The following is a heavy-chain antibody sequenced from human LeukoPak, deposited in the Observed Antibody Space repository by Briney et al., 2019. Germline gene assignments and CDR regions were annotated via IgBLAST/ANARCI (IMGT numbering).Heavy chain of an antibody. J-gene: IGHJ4*02. CDR1: GYSFTSYW. CDR2: IDPRDSYT. Sequence: GESLKISCKAPGYSFTSYWISWVRQMPGKGLEWMGRIDPRDSYTNYSPSFQGHVTISADKSIRTAYLQWGSLKASDTAMYYCARQVGSYDFDYWGQGTLVAVSS. D-gene: IGHD5-12*01. CDR3: ARQVGSYDFDY. V-gene: IGHV5-10-1*01.